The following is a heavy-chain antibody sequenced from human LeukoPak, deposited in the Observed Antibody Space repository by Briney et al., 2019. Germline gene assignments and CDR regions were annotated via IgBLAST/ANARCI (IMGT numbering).Heavy chain of an antibody. J-gene: IGHJ4*02. CDR1: GGSISSSNW. D-gene: IGHD3-10*01. V-gene: IGHV4-4*02. CDR3: ARGRYYGSGSYYYQPFDY. CDR2: IYHSGST. Sequence: SGTLSLTCAVSGGSISSSNWWSWVRQPPGKGLEWIGEIYHSGSTNYNPSLKSRVTISVDKSKNQFSLKLSSVTAADTAVYYCARGRYYGSGSYYYQPFDYWGQGTLVTVSS.